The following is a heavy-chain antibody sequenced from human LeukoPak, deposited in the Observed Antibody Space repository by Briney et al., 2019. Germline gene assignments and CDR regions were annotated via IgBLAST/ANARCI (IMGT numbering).Heavy chain of an antibody. J-gene: IGHJ2*01. CDR1: GFTFSNYW. V-gene: IGHV3-7*01. CDR3: ARDQGSMIVVRTTTWYFDL. D-gene: IGHD3-22*01. CDR2: INQDGSEI. Sequence: PGGSLRLSCAASGFTFSNYWMSWVRQAPGKGLEWVANINQDGSEIYYVDSVKGRFTISRDNAKNSLYIQMNSLRAEDTAVYYCARDQGSMIVVRTTTWYFDLWGRGTLVTVSS.